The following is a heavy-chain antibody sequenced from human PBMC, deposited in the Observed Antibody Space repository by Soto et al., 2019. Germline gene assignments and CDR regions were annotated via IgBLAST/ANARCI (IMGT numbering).Heavy chain of an antibody. Sequence: SETLSLTCAVSGGSISSDTYSWSWIRQPPGKGLEWVGYIHHSGNTYFNPSLKSRVTISVDRSKNQLSLKLSSVTAADTAVYYCARARSSWAYYYYGMDVWGQGTTVT. CDR2: IHHSGNT. J-gene: IGHJ6*02. V-gene: IGHV4-30-2*01. D-gene: IGHD6-13*01. CDR3: ARARSSWAYYYYGMDV. CDR1: GGSISSDTYS.